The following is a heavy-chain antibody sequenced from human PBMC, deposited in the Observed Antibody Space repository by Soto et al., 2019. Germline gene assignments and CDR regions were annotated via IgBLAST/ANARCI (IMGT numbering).Heavy chain of an antibody. CDR1: GGSIISGGYS. CDR2: IYEGGNT. Sequence: SETLSLTGSVSGGSIISGGYSWSWIRQPLGKGLQWIGHIYEGGNTYYTPSLESRVAISTDKSKNQFSLRLSSVTAADTAVYYCVRRSPEDAFDIWGQGTMVTVSS. V-gene: IGHV4-30-2*01. CDR3: VRRSPEDAFDI. J-gene: IGHJ3*02.